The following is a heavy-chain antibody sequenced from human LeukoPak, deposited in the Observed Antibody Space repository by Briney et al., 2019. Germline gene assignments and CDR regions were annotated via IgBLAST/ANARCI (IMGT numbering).Heavy chain of an antibody. CDR1: GFTFSSYA. V-gene: IGHV3-23*01. D-gene: IGHD2-2*01. J-gene: IGHJ4*02. CDR3: AKGRYCSSTSCRTGPFGY. CDR2: ISGSGGST. Sequence: GGSLRLSCAASGFTFSSYAMSWVRQAPGKGLEWVSAISGSGGSTYYADSVKGRFTISRDNSKNTLYLQMNSLRAEDTAVYYCAKGRYCSSTSCRTGPFGYWGQGTLVTVSS.